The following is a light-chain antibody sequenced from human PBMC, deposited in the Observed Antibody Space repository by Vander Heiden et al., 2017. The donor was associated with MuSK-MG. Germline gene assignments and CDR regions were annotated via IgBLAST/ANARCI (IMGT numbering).Light chain of an antibody. CDR3: CSDAGSYTFII. Sequence: QSALTQPRSVSGSRGHSLTISSSGTSGDVGAYDHVSWYQQHPGKAPRLLIYDGTKRPPGVPDSFSGSKSGNTASLTISGLQAEDEADYYCCSDAGSYTFIIFGGGTNLTVL. CDR2: DGT. CDR1: SGDVGAYDH. J-gene: IGLJ2*01. V-gene: IGLV2-11*01.